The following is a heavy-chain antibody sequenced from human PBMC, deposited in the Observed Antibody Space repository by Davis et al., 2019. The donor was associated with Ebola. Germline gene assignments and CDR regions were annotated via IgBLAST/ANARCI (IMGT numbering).Heavy chain of an antibody. CDR3: ARGREMATTNDY. V-gene: IGHV3-21*01. CDR2: ISSSSSYI. J-gene: IGHJ4*02. Sequence: GESLKISCAASGFTFSSYSMNWVRQAPGKGLEWVSSISSSSSYIYYADSVKGRFTISRDNAKNSLYLQMNSLRAEDTAVYYCARGREMATTNDYWGQGTLVTVSS. CDR1: GFTFSSYS. D-gene: IGHD5-24*01.